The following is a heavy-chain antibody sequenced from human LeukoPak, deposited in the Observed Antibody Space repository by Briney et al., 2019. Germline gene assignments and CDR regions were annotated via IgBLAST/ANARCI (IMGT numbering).Heavy chain of an antibody. CDR1: GFTFSNYA. V-gene: IGHV3-23*01. CDR2: ISSSAGGT. J-gene: IGHJ4*02. D-gene: IGHD3-3*01. CDR3: AKAVDFWSGYRSYYFDY. Sequence: GSLRLSCAASGFTFSNYAMGWVRQAPGEGLEWVSAISSSAGGTYYADSVKGRFTISRNNSKNTLYLQMNSLRAEDTAVYYCAKAVDFWSGYRSYYFDYWGQGTLVTVSS.